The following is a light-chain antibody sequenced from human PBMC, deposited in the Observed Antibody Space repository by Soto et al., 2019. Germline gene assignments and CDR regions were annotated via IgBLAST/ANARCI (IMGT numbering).Light chain of an antibody. CDR2: DAS. CDR3: QQYGCXPRT. Sequence: EIVLTQSPGTLSLSPGEIGTLSCRASQSVSSGYLSWYQQKPGQAPRLLIYDASSRATGIADRFSGSGSGTDFTLTISRLEPEDFAVYYCQQYGCXPRTCGQRTKV. V-gene: IGKV3-20*01. CDR1: QSVSSGY. J-gene: IGKJ1*01.